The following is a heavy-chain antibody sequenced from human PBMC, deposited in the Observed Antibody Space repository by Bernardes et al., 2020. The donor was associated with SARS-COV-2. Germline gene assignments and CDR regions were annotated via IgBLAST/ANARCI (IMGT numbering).Heavy chain of an antibody. CDR1: GGSVATGLYY. V-gene: IGHV4-61*01. CDR3: ARVEGGYCSSTSCYSLDY. J-gene: IGHJ4*02. Sequence: SETLSLTCAVSGGSVATGLYYWTWIRQTPGKGLEWIGNIYYTGSTMYNPSLKSRVAMSLDTSKNQFSLNLSSVTAADTAVYYCARVEGGYCSSTSCYSLDYWGQGNLVTVSS. CDR2: IYYTGST. D-gene: IGHD2-2*03.